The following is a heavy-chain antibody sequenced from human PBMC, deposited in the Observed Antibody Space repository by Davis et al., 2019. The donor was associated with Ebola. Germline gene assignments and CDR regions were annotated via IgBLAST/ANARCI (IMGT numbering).Heavy chain of an antibody. D-gene: IGHD2-2*01. CDR3: ARESLGYCSSTSCYAPFDY. CDR1: GGSVSSGSYY. Sequence: GSLRLSCTVSGGSVSSGSYYWSWIRQPPGKGLEWIGYIYYSGSTNYNPSLKSRVTISVDTSKNQFSLKLSSVTAADTAVYYCARESLGYCSSTSCYAPFDYWGQGTLVTVSS. CDR2: IYYSGST. V-gene: IGHV4-61*01. J-gene: IGHJ4*02.